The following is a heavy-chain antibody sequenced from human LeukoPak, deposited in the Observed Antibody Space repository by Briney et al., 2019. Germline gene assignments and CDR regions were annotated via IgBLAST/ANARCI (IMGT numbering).Heavy chain of an antibody. CDR2: IIPIFGTA. CDR1: DFSFTSYG. Sequence: ASVKVSCKASDFSFTSYGMSWVRQAPGQGLEWMGGIIPIFGTANYAQKFQGRVTITADESTSTAYMELSSLRSEDTAVYYCARDRDDYYDILTGHEEGGFDYWGQGTLVTVSS. V-gene: IGHV1-69*13. CDR3: ARDRDDYYDILTGHEEGGFDY. D-gene: IGHD3-9*01. J-gene: IGHJ4*02.